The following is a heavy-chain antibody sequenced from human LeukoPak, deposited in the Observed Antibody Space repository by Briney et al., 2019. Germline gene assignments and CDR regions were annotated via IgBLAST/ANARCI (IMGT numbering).Heavy chain of an antibody. D-gene: IGHD2-15*01. V-gene: IGHV3-23*01. CDR2: TSSDAGT. Sequence: GGSLRLSCAASGFTLNNYAMSWVRQAPGKGLEWVSATSSDAGTYHADTVRGRFTISRDNSKNTLYLQMNSLRAEDAAVYYCARAPVTSCSGVLCYPFDYWGQGTLVTVSS. J-gene: IGHJ4*02. CDR3: ARAPVTSCSGVLCYPFDY. CDR1: GFTLNNYA.